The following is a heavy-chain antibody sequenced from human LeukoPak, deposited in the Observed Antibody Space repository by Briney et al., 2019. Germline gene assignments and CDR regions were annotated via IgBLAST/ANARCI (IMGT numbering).Heavy chain of an antibody. J-gene: IGHJ6*03. CDR3: TRGAHPLYYYYMDV. V-gene: IGHV3-49*03. CDR2: IRSKAYGGTT. CDR1: GFTFGDYA. Sequence: PGGSLRLSCTASGFTFGDYAMSWFRQAPGKGLEWVGFIRSKAYGGTTEYAASVKGRFTISRDDSKSIAYLQMNSLKTEDTAVYYCTRGAHPLYYYYMDVWGKGTTVTVSS.